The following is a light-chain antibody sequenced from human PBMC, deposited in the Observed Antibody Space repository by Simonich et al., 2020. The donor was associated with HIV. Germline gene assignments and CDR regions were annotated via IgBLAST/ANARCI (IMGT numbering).Light chain of an antibody. V-gene: IGKV4-1*01. CDR3: QQYYETPYT. CDR1: QSVLYSSNNKNY. Sequence: DIVMTQSQDSLAVSLGERATINCKSSQSVLYSSNNKNYLAWYQQKPGQPPKLLISWASTRESGVPDRCSGSEAGTDFTLTISSLQAEDVAVYYCQQYYETPYTFGQGTKLEIK. J-gene: IGKJ2*01. CDR2: WAS.